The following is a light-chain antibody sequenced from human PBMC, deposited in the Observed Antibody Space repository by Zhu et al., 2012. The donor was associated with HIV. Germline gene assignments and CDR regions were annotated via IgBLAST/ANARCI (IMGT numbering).Light chain of an antibody. CDR3: QQYGSSPPRFT. Sequence: ETVLTQSPGTLSLSPGERATLSCRASQSISSTYLAWYQQKPGQAPRLLIHGASIRATGIPDRFSGSGSGTDFTLTISRLEPEDFAVYYCQQYGSSPPRFTFGLGTKVDI. V-gene: IGKV3-20*01. CDR1: QSISSTY. CDR2: GAS. J-gene: IGKJ3*01.